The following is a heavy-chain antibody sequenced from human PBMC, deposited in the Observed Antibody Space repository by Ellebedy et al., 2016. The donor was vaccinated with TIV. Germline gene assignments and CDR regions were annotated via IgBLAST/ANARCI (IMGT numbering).Heavy chain of an antibody. CDR3: ARVRRYCSSTSCSDYFDY. CDR1: GYTFTSYD. D-gene: IGHD2-2*01. V-gene: IGHV1-8*01. Sequence: AASVKVSCKASGYTFTSYDINWVRQATGQGLEWMGWMNPNSGNTGYAQKFQGRVTMTRNTSISTAYMELSSLRSEDTAVYYCARVRRYCSSTSCSDYFDYWGQGTLVTVSS. CDR2: MNPNSGNT. J-gene: IGHJ4*02.